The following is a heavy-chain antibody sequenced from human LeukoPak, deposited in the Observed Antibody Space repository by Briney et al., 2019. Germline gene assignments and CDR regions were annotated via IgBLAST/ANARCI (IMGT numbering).Heavy chain of an antibody. J-gene: IGHJ4*02. D-gene: IGHD3-9*01. V-gene: IGHV4-4*07. CDR3: AGSNYDILTGYGYYFDY. CDR1: GGSISSYY. Sequence: SETLSLTCTVSGGSISSYYWSWIRQPAGKGLEWIGRIYPSGSTNYNPSLKSRVTISVDTSKNQFSLKLSSVTAADTAVYYCAGSNYDILTGYGYYFDYWGQGTLVTVSS. CDR2: IYPSGST.